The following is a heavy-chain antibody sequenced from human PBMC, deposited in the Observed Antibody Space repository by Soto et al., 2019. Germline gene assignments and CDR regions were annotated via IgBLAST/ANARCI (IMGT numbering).Heavy chain of an antibody. D-gene: IGHD3-16*02. V-gene: IGHV3-23*01. J-gene: IGHJ6*02. CDR2: ISGSGGST. CDR1: GFTFSSYA. CDR3: AKVSGRSWGMDV. Sequence: EVQLLESGGGLVQPGGSLRLSCAASGFTFSSYAMSWVHQAPGKGLEWVSAISGSGGSTYYADSVKGRFTISRDNSKNTLYLQMNSLRAEDTAVYYCAKVSGRSWGMDVWGQGTTVTVSS.